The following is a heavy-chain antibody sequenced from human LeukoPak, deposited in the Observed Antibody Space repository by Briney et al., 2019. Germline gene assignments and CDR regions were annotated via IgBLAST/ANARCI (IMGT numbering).Heavy chain of an antibody. CDR1: GGSISGTNW. Sequence: SGTLSLTCGVSGGSISGTNWWSWVRQPPGQGLVWIGDISLAGQTNFNPSLTGRVPMSLDKSSNQLSLHLTSVTAAHTATYFCSRESGPFCPFGYWGQGTLVIVSS. J-gene: IGHJ4*02. V-gene: IGHV4-4*02. CDR2: ISLAGQT. CDR3: SRESGPFCPFGY. D-gene: IGHD1-26*01.